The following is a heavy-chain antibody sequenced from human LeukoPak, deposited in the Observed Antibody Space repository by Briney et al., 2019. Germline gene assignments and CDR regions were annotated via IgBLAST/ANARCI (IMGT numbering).Heavy chain of an antibody. CDR1: GGSISSYY. CDR3: ARSYYGSGTNIDY. CDR2: IYYSGST. J-gene: IGHJ4*02. V-gene: IGHV4-59*01. D-gene: IGHD3-10*01. Sequence: SETLSLTCTVSGGSISSYYWSWIRQPPGKGLEWIGYIYYSGSTNYDPSLKSRVTISVDTSKNQFSLKLSSVTAADTAVYYCARSYYGSGTNIDYRGQGTLVTVSS.